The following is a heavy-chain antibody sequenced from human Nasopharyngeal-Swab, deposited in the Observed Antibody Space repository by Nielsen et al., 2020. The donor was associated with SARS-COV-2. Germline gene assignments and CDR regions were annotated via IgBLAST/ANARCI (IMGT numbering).Heavy chain of an antibody. CDR1: GASISGYY. J-gene: IGHJ4*02. V-gene: IGHV4-59*01. CDR3: ARILTIFGVVASYYFDY. Sequence: SETLSLTCTVSGASISGYYWGWIRQPPGKGLEWIGYIYYSGSTNYNPSLKSRVTISLDTSKNQFSLKLSSVTAADTAVYYCARILTIFGVVASYYFDYWGQGTLVTVAS. CDR2: IYYSGST. D-gene: IGHD3-3*01.